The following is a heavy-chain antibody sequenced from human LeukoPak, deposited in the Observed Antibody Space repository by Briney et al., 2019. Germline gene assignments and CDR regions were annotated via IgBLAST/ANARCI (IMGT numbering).Heavy chain of an antibody. CDR1: GFTFSDHY. CDR3: ARGYYYAFDI. D-gene: IGHD3-10*01. Sequence: GGSLRLSCAASGFTFSDHYMDWVRQAPGKGGEWVGRTRNKANSYTTEYGASVKSRFTISRDDSKNSLYLQMNSLKTEDTAVYYCARGYYYAFDIWGQGTMVTVSS. V-gene: IGHV3-72*01. J-gene: IGHJ3*02. CDR2: TRNKANSYTT.